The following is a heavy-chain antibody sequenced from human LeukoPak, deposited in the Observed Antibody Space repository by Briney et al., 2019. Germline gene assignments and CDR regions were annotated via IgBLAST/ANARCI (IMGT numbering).Heavy chain of an antibody. CDR1: GFTFSSFD. Sequence: GGSLRLSCAASGFTFSSFDMHWVGQPTGQGLEWVSTIGTASDTYYPGSVEGRFTLSRDNAKNSLYLQMNSLTAGDTAVYYCARGPPRGKYYYMDVWGKGTTVTVSS. CDR2: IGTASDT. V-gene: IGHV3-13*01. D-gene: IGHD1-1*01. J-gene: IGHJ6*03. CDR3: ARGPPRGKYYYMDV.